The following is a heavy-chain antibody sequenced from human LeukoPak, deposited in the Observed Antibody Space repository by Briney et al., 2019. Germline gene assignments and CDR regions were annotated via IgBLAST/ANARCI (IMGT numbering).Heavy chain of an antibody. J-gene: IGHJ4*02. D-gene: IGHD2-2*02. CDR1: GFTFSSYW. V-gene: IGHV3-7*04. Sequence: GGSLRLSCAASGFTFSSYWMSWVRQAPGKGLEWVANIKQDGSEKYYVDSVKGRFTISRDNAKNSLYLQMNSLRAEDTAVYYCARGGVAAAIQRGEGNFDYWGQGTLVTVSS. CDR2: IKQDGSEK. CDR3: ARGGVAAAIQRGEGNFDY.